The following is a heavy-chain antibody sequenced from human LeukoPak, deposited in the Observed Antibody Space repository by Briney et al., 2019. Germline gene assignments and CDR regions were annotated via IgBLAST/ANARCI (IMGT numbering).Heavy chain of an antibody. CDR2: IYSSGSA. CDR1: GVSVSGYN. CDR3: ARLHGSRAEEFDP. D-gene: IGHD3-10*01. J-gene: IGHJ5*02. Sequence: PSETLSLTCTVSGVSVSGYNWIWLRQPPGKGLEWIGYIYSSGSASYNPSLISRVTILVDTSKTQFSLTLTSVPAADTAVYYCARLHGSRAEEFDPWGQGTLVTVSS. V-gene: IGHV4-59*02.